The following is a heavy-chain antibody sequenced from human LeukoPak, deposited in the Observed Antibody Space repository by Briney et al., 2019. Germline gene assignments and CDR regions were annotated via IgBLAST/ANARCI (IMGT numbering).Heavy chain of an antibody. CDR3: ARARLPNTSGLWIAS. Sequence: GASVKVSCKASGDTFSSHTIAWVRQAPGQGLEWMGGVLPVLGSPDYAHKFQGRVSITADESTNTAYMELNSLTVEDSAIYYCARARLPNTSGLWIASWGQGTLVTVSS. CDR1: GDTFSSHT. V-gene: IGHV1-69*10. J-gene: IGHJ4*02. CDR2: VLPVLGSP. D-gene: IGHD3-3*01.